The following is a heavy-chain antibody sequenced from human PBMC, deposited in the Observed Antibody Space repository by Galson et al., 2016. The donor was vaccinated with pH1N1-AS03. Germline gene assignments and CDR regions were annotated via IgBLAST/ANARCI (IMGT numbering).Heavy chain of an antibody. V-gene: IGHV4-4*07. J-gene: IGHJ4*02. CDR3: TRESSGLGRGLDY. D-gene: IGHD1-26*01. CDR2: MDPTGRR. Sequence: ETLSLTCRVSGGSLSGYFWTWIRQPAGKGLEWIGRMDPTGRRNYKSSLESRVSMSVDTSKNEISLRLTSVTAADTAVYYCTRESSGLGRGLDYWGQGTLVTGSS. CDR1: GGSLSGYF.